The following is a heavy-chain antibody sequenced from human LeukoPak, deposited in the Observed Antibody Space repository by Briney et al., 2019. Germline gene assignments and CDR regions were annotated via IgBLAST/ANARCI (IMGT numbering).Heavy chain of an antibody. J-gene: IGHJ4*02. Sequence: PSETLSLTCTVSDGSISSGSYYWSWFRQPAGKGLEWIGRIYTSGSTNYNPSLQSRVTLSVDTSKNQFSLKLSSVTAAVTAVYYCASTYCSGGSCNQVWGQGTLVTVSS. CDR3: ASTYCSGGSCNQV. D-gene: IGHD2-15*01. CDR1: DGSISSGSYY. CDR2: IYTSGST. V-gene: IGHV4-61*02.